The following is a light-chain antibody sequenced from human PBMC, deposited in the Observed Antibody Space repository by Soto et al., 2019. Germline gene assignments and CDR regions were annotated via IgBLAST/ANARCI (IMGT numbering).Light chain of an antibody. Sequence: EIVVTLSPAALSVSPEERVTLSCRARQSVGSNLAWYQQKPGQAPRLLIYGASTRATGIPARFSGSGSETEFTLTISSLQAEDSAVYFCQQYNNWPTWTFGQGTKV. V-gene: IGKV3-15*01. CDR3: QQYNNWPTWT. J-gene: IGKJ1*01. CDR1: QSVGSN. CDR2: GAS.